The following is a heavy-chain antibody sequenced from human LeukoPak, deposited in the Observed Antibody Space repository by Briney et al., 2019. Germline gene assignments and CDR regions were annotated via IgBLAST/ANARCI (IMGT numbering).Heavy chain of an antibody. V-gene: IGHV4-34*01. J-gene: IGHJ3*02. CDR2: INHSGSA. Sequence: SETLSLTCAVYGGSLSGSYWSWIRQPPGKGLEWIGEINHSGSANYNPSLQSRVTMSLDTSKNRFSLKLNSVTAADTAVYYCARADSSGRGAFDIWGQGTMVTVSS. CDR3: ARADSSGRGAFDI. D-gene: IGHD6-19*01. CDR1: GGSLSGSY.